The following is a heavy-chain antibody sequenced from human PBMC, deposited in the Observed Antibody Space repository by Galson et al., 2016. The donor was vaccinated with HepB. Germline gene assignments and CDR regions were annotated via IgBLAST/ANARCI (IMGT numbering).Heavy chain of an antibody. CDR2: IRDSGST. D-gene: IGHD1-26*01. V-gene: IGHV4-61*01. CDR1: GGSVSSSSHL. Sequence: ETLSLTCSVSGGSVSSSSHLWTWIRQPPGKGLEWIGNIRDSGSTKYNPSLKSRVVTSIDTSKNQFSLTLTSVTAADTAVYYCVRDHWRAGGGSYNVLDIWGQGTLVTVSS. CDR3: VRDHWRAGGGSYNVLDI. J-gene: IGHJ3*02.